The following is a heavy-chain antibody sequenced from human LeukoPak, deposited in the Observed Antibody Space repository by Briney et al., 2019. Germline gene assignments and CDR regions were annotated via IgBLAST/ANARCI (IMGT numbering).Heavy chain of an antibody. CDR2: IIPIFGTA. CDR3: ARDYYDSSGYYPTTVYFDY. J-gene: IGHJ4*02. D-gene: IGHD3-22*01. CDR1: GGTFSSYA. V-gene: IGHV1-69*05. Sequence: SVKGSCKASGGTFSSYAISWVRQAPGQGLEWMGRIIPIFGTANYAQKFQGRVTITTDESTSTAYMQLSSLRSEDTAVYYCARDYYDSSGYYPTTVYFDYWGQGTLVTVSS.